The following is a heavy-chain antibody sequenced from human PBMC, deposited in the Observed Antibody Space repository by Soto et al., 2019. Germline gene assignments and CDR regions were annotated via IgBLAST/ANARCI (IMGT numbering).Heavy chain of an antibody. CDR3: ANRLVRVWFGELLLNSPGSLAFDY. J-gene: IGHJ4*02. Sequence: PGGSLRLSCAASGFTFSSDAMRWVRQAPGKGLEWMSRIIASGRNSYYAHSVKGRFTISRDNSINTLYLKLSSLRAEDTAVYYYANRLVRVWFGELLLNSPGSLAFDYWGQGVLVPVSS. CDR2: IIASGRNS. CDR1: GFTFSSDA. V-gene: IGHV3-23*01. D-gene: IGHD3-10*01.